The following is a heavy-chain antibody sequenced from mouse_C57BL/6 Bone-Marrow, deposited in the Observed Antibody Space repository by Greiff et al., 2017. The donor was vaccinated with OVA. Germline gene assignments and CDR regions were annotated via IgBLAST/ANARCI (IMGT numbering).Heavy chain of an antibody. CDR2: INSDGGST. V-gene: IGHV5-2*01. CDR1: EYEFPSHD. D-gene: IGHD2-3*01. CDR3: ARHGDGYYVAWFAY. J-gene: IGHJ3*01. Sequence: DVKLVESGGGLVQPGESLKLSCESNEYEFPSHDMSWVRKTPEKRLELVAAINSDGGSTYYPDTMERRFIISRDNTKKTLYLQMSSLRSEDTALYYGARHGDGYYVAWFAYWGQGTLVTVSA.